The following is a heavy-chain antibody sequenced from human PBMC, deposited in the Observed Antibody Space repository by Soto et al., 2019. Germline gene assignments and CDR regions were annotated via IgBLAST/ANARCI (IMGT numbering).Heavy chain of an antibody. V-gene: IGHV4-59*01. CDR2: IYYSGST. J-gene: IGHJ5*02. Sequence: SETLSLTCTVSGGSISSYYWSWIRQPPGKGLEWIGYIYYSGSTNYNPSLKSRVTISVDTSKNQFSLKLSSVTAADTAVYYCARDHGDGYTSNWFDPWGQATLVTVSS. CDR3: ARDHGDGYTSNWFDP. CDR1: GGSISSYY. D-gene: IGHD5-12*01.